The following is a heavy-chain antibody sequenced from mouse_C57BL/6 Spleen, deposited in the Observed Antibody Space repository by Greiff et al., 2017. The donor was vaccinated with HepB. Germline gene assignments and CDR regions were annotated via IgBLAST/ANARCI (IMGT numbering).Heavy chain of an antibody. V-gene: IGHV14-2*01. CDR3: APWGSNPGFAY. CDR1: GFNIKDYY. D-gene: IGHD2-5*01. CDR2: IDPEDGET. J-gene: IGHJ3*01. Sequence: EVQLQQSGAELVKPGASVKLSCTASGFNIKDYYMHWVKQRTEQGLEWIGRIDPEDGETKYAPKFQGKATITADTSSNTAYLQLSSLTSEDTAVYYCAPWGSNPGFAYWGQGTLVTVSA.